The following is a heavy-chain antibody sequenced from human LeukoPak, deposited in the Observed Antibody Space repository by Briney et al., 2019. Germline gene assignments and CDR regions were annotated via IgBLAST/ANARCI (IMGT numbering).Heavy chain of an antibody. J-gene: IGHJ4*02. D-gene: IGHD6-19*01. CDR1: GGSISSGGYS. CDR3: ARRYSSGWIDY. V-gene: IGHV4-30-2*01. Sequence: TLSLTCAVSGGSISSGGYSWSWIRQPPGKGLEWIGYIYHSGSTYYNPSLKSRVTISVDTSKNQFSLKLSSVTTADTAVYYCARRYSSGWIDYWGQGTLVTVSS. CDR2: IYHSGST.